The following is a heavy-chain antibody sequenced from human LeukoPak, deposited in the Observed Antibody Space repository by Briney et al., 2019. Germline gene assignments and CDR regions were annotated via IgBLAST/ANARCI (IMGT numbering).Heavy chain of an antibody. V-gene: IGHV3-23*01. J-gene: IGHJ4*02. CDR3: AKVDGSGSHYYFDY. D-gene: IGHD3-10*01. CDR1: GFTFSNYA. CDR2: IGDSGSTA. Sequence: PGGSLRLSCGASGFTFSNYAMSWVRQAPGKGLEWVSGIGDSGSTAFYADSVKGRFTSSRDNPKSTLYLQMNSLRAEDTAVYYCAKVDGSGSHYYFDYWGQGTLVTVSS.